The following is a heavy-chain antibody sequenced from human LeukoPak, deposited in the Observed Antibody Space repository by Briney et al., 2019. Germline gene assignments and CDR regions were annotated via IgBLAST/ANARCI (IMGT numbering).Heavy chain of an antibody. V-gene: IGHV5-51*01. CDR2: IYPGDSDT. D-gene: IGHD6-13*01. J-gene: IGHJ4*02. CDR1: GYSFTSYW. Sequence: GESLKISCKGSGYSFTSYWIGWVRQMPGKGLEWMGIIYPGDSDTRYSPSFQGQVTISADKSISTAYLQWSSLKASATAMYYCARQPRAAAGPYYFDYWGQGTLVTVSS. CDR3: ARQPRAAAGPYYFDY.